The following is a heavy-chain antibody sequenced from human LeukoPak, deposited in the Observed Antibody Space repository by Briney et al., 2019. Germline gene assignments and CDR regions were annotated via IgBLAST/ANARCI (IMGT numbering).Heavy chain of an antibody. CDR1: GFTFSAYS. Sequence: GGSLRLSCAASGFTFSAYSMNWVRHTPGRGLEWVANINGRGITIHYADSFRGRFTISRDNTKNSLNLQMNNLRAEDTGLYYCARDQPSVAWGFDSWGRGTLVIVSS. CDR3: ARDQPSVAWGFDS. CDR2: INGRGITI. V-gene: IGHV3-48*04. J-gene: IGHJ4*02. D-gene: IGHD3-16*01.